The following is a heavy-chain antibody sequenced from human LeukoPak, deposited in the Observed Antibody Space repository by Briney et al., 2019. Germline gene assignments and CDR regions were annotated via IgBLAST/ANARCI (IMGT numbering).Heavy chain of an antibody. D-gene: IGHD3-3*02. CDR1: GGTFSSYA. CDR3: ARLQGRVLGGWVDP. J-gene: IGHJ5*02. CDR2: IIPILGIA. Sequence: ASVKVSCKASGGTFSSYAISWVRQAPGQGLEWMGRIIPILGIANYAQKFQGRVTITADKSTSTAYMELSSLRSEDTAVYYCARLQGRVLGGWVDPWGQGTLVTVSS. V-gene: IGHV1-69*04.